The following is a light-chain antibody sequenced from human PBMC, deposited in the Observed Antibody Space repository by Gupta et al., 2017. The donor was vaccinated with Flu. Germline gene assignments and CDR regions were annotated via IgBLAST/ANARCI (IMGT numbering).Light chain of an antibody. Sequence: PSSLSATVGDRVTVTGRASQSISGYLNWSPQKPGKAPKLLKYAASRLRSGVPSRFSGRGSGTGFTLTISSQQPEDFATYFCQQSYGTPYTFGQGTKVEIK. CDR2: AAS. CDR3: QQSYGTPYT. CDR1: QSISGY. V-gene: IGKV1-39*01. J-gene: IGKJ2*01.